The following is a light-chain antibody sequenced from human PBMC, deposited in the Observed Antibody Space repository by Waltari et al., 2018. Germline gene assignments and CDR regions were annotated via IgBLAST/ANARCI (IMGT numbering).Light chain of an antibody. CDR3: QQYNNWPPPYA. CDR2: GPF. Sequence: ETVLTQSPAILSVSPGEVVTLSCRASQSVSTFLAWYQQKPGQAPRLLLYGPFTRATGVSARFSGSGYGTEFALTITNLQSEDSSVYYCQQYNNWPPPYAFGQGTKLEIK. V-gene: IGKV3-15*01. J-gene: IGKJ2*01. CDR1: QSVSTF.